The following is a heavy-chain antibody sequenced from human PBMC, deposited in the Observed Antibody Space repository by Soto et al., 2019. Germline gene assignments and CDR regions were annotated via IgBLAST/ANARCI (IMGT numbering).Heavy chain of an antibody. V-gene: IGHV3-9*01. Sequence: DVQLVESGGGLVQPGRSLRLSCAASGFTFDDYGMHWVRQAPGKGLEWVSGVSWNSGSIDHADSVRGRFTISRDNAKTSLDLQMNSLRAEDTALYYCAKAIPARSDYYYGMDVWGRGTTVTVSS. J-gene: IGHJ6*02. CDR1: GFTFDDYG. CDR3: AKAIPARSDYYYGMDV. D-gene: IGHD2-2*01. CDR2: VSWNSGSI.